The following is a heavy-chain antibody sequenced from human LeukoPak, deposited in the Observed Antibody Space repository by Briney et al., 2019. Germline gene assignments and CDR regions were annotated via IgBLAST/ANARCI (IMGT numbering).Heavy chain of an antibody. CDR2: ISWNSGDI. D-gene: IGHD2-21*02. Sequence: GGSLRLSCAASGCSFGGYALHWVRQAPGKGLEWVASISWNSGDIVHADSVKGRFTISRDNAKNSLYLQMDSLRAEDTALYYCVKSGGYATAIRYFDLWGRGTLVTVSS. V-gene: IGHV3-9*01. CDR3: VKSGGYATAIRYFDL. J-gene: IGHJ2*01. CDR1: GCSFGGYA.